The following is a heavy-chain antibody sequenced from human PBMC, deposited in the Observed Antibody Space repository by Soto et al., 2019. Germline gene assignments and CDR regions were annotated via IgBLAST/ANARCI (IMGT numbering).Heavy chain of an antibody. D-gene: IGHD6-13*01. J-gene: IGHJ6*02. CDR2: ISYDGSNK. CDR3: AKEGQESRSWWKAILYYCGMDV. V-gene: IGHV3-30*18. Sequence: LRLSCAASGFTFSSYGMHWVRQAPGKGLEWVAVISYDGSNKYYADSVKGRFTISRDNSKNTLYLQMNSLRAEDTAVYYCAKEGQESRSWWKAILYYCGMDVWGQGTTVTVYS. CDR1: GFTFSSYG.